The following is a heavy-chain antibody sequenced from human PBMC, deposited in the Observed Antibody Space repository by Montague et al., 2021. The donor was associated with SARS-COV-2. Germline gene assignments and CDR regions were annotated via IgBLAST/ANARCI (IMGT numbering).Heavy chain of an antibody. CDR3: ARGSGWMGNAFDI. V-gene: IGHV4-59*01. Sequence: SETLSLTCTVSGGSISSYYWSWIRQPSGKGLEWIGYIYYSGSTNYNPSLKSRVTITVDTSKNQFSLELSSVTVADTAVYYCARGSGWMGNAFDIWGQGTMVTVSS. CDR2: IYYSGST. CDR1: GGSISSYY. J-gene: IGHJ3*02. D-gene: IGHD6-19*01.